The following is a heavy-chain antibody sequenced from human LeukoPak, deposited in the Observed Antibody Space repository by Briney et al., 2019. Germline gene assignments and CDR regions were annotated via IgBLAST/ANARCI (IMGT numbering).Heavy chain of an antibody. J-gene: IGHJ4*02. CDR1: GFTFTNYA. CDR3: AKWGDYDMLTVYYVPDY. D-gene: IGHD3-9*01. CDR2: ITCSDGSS. V-gene: IGHV3-23*01. Sequence: PAGTLSLSCVASGFTFTNYAMSWVRQAPGKGLEWVSAITCSDGSSYNAYSVKGRLTISRDNSTNSLYMQVNSLSAEDTAVCYCAKWGDYDMLTVYYVPDYWGQGTLVTVSS.